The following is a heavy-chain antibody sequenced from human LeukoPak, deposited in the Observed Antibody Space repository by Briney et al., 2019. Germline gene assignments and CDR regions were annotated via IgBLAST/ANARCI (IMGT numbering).Heavy chain of an antibody. Sequence: GRSLRLSCAASGFTFSSYAMSWVRQAPGKGLERVSAISGTGDSTYYADSVKGRFTISRDNSKNTLYLHMNSLRAEDTAVYYCAKDQGYYDTSGHYFVNYFDCWGQGTLVTVSS. V-gene: IGHV3-23*01. J-gene: IGHJ4*02. CDR2: ISGTGDST. CDR1: GFTFSSYA. D-gene: IGHD3-22*01. CDR3: AKDQGYYDTSGHYFVNYFDC.